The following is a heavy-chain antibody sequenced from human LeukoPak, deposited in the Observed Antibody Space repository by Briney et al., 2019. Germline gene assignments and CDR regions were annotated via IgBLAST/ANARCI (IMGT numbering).Heavy chain of an antibody. V-gene: IGHV3-7*01. CDR1: GFTFSNRW. D-gene: IGHD1-1*01. CDR2: IKQDGNET. CDR3: ARAGGRHWPFDL. J-gene: IGHJ4*02. Sequence: GGSLRLFCEGSGFTFSNRWMNWVRRAPGKGREWVAYIKQDGNETHYVDSVQGIFIIYRDNTNNSLYLQMTSLRADDTAVYFCARAGGRHWPFDLWGQGTLVTVSS.